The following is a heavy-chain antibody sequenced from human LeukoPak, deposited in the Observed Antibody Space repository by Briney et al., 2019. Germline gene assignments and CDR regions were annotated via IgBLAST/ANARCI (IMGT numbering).Heavy chain of an antibody. D-gene: IGHD1-26*01. J-gene: IGHJ4*02. CDR2: IRSKAYGGTT. Sequence: GGFLRLSCAASGFTFDDYGMSWVRQAPGKGLEWVGFIRSKAYGGTTEYAASVKGRFTISRDDSKSIAYLQMNSLKTEDTAVYYCTRTGLLNYFDYWGQGTLVTVSS. V-gene: IGHV3-49*04. CDR1: GFTFDDYG. CDR3: TRTGLLNYFDY.